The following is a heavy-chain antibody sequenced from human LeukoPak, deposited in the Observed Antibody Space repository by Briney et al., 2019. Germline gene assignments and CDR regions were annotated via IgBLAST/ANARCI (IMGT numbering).Heavy chain of an antibody. V-gene: IGHV1-2*02. Sequence: VASVKVSCKASGYTFTGYYMHWVRQAPGQGLEWMGWINPNSGGTNYAQKFQGRVTMTRDTSISTAYMELSRLRSDDTAVYYCGIVGATERSGFDPWGQGTLVTVSS. CDR2: INPNSGGT. CDR1: GYTFTGYY. D-gene: IGHD1-26*01. CDR3: GIVGATERSGFDP. J-gene: IGHJ5*02.